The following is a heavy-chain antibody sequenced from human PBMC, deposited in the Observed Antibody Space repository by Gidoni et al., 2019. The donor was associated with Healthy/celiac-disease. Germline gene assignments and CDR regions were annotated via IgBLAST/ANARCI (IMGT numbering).Heavy chain of an antibody. D-gene: IGHD3-10*01. CDR2: ISAYNSNT. CDR3: ARDWAYGSGSYLPDY. Sequence: QVQLVQSGAEVKKPGASVTVSCKASGYTFTSYGISWVRQAPGQGLEWMGWISAYNSNTNYAQKLQGRVTMTTDTSTSTAYMELRSLRSDDTAVYYCARDWAYGSGSYLPDYWGQGTLVTVSS. V-gene: IGHV1-18*04. CDR1: GYTFTSYG. J-gene: IGHJ4*02.